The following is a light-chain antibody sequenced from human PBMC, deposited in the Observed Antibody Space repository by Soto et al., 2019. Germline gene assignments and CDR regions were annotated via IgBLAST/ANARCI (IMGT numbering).Light chain of an antibody. CDR2: DVS. V-gene: IGLV2-14*01. Sequence: SALTQPASVSGSPGQSITLSCSGTSSDVGGYNYVSWYQQHPGKAPKLMIYDVSNRPSAVSHRFSGSKSGNTASLTISGLQAEDEADYYCMSYTSSSTLVFGGGTKLTVL. CDR1: SSDVGGYNY. CDR3: MSYTSSSTLV. J-gene: IGLJ2*01.